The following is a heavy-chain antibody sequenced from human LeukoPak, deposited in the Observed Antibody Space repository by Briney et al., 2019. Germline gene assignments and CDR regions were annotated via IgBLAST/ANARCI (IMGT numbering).Heavy chain of an antibody. V-gene: IGHV3-23*01. Sequence: GESLRLSCAASGFTFSSYAMNWVRQAPGKGLECISAISGSGDSTHYADSVKGRFTISRDNSKNTLYLQMNSLRAEDTAVYYCARNVSGQYFDIWGRGTPVTVSS. CDR3: ARNVSGQYFDI. J-gene: IGHJ2*01. D-gene: IGHD2/OR15-2a*01. CDR2: ISGSGDST. CDR1: GFTFSSYA.